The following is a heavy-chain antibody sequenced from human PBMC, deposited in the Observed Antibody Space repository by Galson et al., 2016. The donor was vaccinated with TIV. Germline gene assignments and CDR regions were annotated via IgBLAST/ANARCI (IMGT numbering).Heavy chain of an antibody. CDR1: GFTFSSYA. Sequence: SLRLSCAASGFTFSSYALHWVRQAPGKGLEWLMSISFDGKRKNCADSVKGRFTITRDDSKRTLYLHMKGLAGGDTAVYYCARERDGQSLNAWGQGTLVIVSS. V-gene: IGHV3-30*04. CDR3: ARERDGQSLNA. J-gene: IGHJ5*02. D-gene: IGHD5-24*01. CDR2: ISFDGKRK.